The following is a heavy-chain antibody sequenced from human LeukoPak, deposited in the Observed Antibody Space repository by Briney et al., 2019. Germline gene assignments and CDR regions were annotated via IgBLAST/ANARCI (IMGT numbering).Heavy chain of an antibody. J-gene: IGHJ6*03. D-gene: IGHD2-2*01. V-gene: IGHV1-69*05. CDR1: GGTFGSYA. CDR2: ILPISGTA. CDR3: ARDYGPAARRAYYYYYMDV. Sequence: SVKVSCKASGGTFGSYAISWVRQAPGQGLEWMGGILPISGTANYAQKFQGRVTITTDESPSTAYMELSSLRSEDTAVYYCARDYGPAARRAYYYYYMDVWGKGTTVTVSS.